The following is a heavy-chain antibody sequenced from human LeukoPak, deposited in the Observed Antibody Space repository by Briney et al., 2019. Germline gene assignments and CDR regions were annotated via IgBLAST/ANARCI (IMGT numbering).Heavy chain of an antibody. CDR1: GGTFSSYA. CDR2: IIPIFGTA. D-gene: IGHD2-2*01. CDR3: ATKEVGYCSSTSLQCDYYYMDV. V-gene: IGHV1-69*05. J-gene: IGHJ6*03. Sequence: SVKVSCKASGGTFSSYAISWVRQAPGQGLEWMGGIIPIFGTANYAQKFQGRVTITTDESTSTAYVELSSLRSEDTAVYYCATKEVGYCSSTSLQCDYYYMDVWGKGTTVTVSS.